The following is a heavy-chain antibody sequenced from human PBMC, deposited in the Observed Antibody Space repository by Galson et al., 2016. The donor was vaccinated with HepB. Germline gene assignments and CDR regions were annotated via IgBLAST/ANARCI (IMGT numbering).Heavy chain of an antibody. D-gene: IGHD1/OR15-1a*01. CDR1: GDSVSSNSAA. CDR2: TYYRSKWYN. CDR3: VEQRKGAPYGMDV. J-gene: IGHJ6*02. Sequence: CAISGDSVSSNSAAWNLIRQSPSRGLEWLGRTYYRSKWYNDYAVLVKSRIIVNPDTSKTQFSLQLNSVTPEDTAVYYCVEQRKGAPYGMDVWGQGTTVTASS. V-gene: IGHV6-1*01.